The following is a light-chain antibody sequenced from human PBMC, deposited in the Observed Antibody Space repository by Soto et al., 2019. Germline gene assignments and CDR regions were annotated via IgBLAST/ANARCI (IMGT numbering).Light chain of an antibody. CDR2: INSDGSH. V-gene: IGLV4-69*01. J-gene: IGLJ2*01. CDR3: QTWDSAIRV. CDR1: SGPSSYT. Sequence: QSVLAQSPSASASLGASVKLTCTLTSGPSSYTIAWHQQQPGRGPRYLMKINSDGSHMKGDGIPARFSGSSSESERHLTISNVPSEDEADYCCQTWDSAIRVFGGGTKVTVL.